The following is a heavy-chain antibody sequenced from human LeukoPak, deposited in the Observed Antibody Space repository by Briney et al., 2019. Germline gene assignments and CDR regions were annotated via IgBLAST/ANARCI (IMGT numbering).Heavy chain of an antibody. V-gene: IGHV4-59*08. D-gene: IGHD6-6*01. Sequence: SETLSLTCTDSGGSINSYYWSWIRQPPGKGLEWIGYIYYSGSTDYNSSLKSRVTISVDTSKNQFSLKLSSVTAADTAVYYCARHSSSSRGWFDPWGQGTLVTVSS. J-gene: IGHJ5*02. CDR3: ARHSSSSRGWFDP. CDR2: IYYSGST. CDR1: GGSINSYY.